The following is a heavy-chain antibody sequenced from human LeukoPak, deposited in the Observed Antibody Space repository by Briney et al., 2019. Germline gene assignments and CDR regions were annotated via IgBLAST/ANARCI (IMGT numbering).Heavy chain of an antibody. D-gene: IGHD2-2*02. CDR1: GGSIISSNYY. Sequence: PSETLSLTCTVSGGSIISSNYYWGWIRQPPGKGLEWIGSIYYSGSTYYNPSLKSRVTISVDTSKNQFSLKLSSVTAADTAVYYCARHLPKTTYCSSTSCYTEPRGWFDPWGQGTLVTVSS. J-gene: IGHJ5*02. CDR3: ARHLPKTTYCSSTSCYTEPRGWFDP. CDR2: IYYSGST. V-gene: IGHV4-39*01.